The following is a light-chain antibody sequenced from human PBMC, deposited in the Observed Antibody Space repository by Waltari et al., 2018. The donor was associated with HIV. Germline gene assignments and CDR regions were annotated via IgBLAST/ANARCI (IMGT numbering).Light chain of an antibody. J-gene: IGLJ2*01. CDR1: SLRSYY. CDR2: GKN. V-gene: IGLV3-19*01. Sequence: SSELTQDPAVSVALGQTVRITCQGDSLRSYYASWYKQKPGQTPVLVIFGKNNRPSGSPDRFSGSSSGSTASLIITGAQAEDEADYYCLSRDSSGSHVVLGGGTKLTV. CDR3: LSRDSSGSHVV.